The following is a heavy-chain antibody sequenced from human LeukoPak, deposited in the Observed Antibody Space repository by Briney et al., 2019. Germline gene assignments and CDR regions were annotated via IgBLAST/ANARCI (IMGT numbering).Heavy chain of an antibody. V-gene: IGHV3-30*02. D-gene: IGHD2-15*01. Sequence: GGSLRLSCAASGFTFSNYWMHWVRQAPGKGLNWVAFIRYDGNNKYYADSVKGRFTISRDNSKNMLHLEMNSLSTEDTAVYYCAKVRYCSGVNCYPDDNWGQGTLVTVSS. CDR1: GFTFSNYW. CDR2: IRYDGNNK. CDR3: AKVRYCSGVNCYPDDN. J-gene: IGHJ4*02.